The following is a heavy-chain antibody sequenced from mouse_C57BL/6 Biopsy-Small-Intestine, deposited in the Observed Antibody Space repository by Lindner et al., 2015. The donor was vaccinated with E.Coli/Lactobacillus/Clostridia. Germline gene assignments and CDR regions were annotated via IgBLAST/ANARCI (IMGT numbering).Heavy chain of an antibody. J-gene: IGHJ1*01. CDR3: ARYDGYPPWYFDV. V-gene: IGHV5-6-2*01. CDR2: INSNGGNT. CDR1: GFTFSSYA. Sequence: VQLQESGGGLVKPGGSLKLSCAASGFTFSSYAMSWIRQTPEKRLEWVAAINSNGGNTYYPDTVKDRFTISRDNAKNTLYLQMSSLRSEDTALFYCARYDGYPPWYFDVWGAGTTVTVSS. D-gene: IGHD2-3*01.